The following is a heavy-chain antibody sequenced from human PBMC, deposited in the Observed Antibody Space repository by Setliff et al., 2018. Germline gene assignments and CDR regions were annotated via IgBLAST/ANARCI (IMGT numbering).Heavy chain of an antibody. CDR3: ARDVQGGGYPDY. CDR1: GFTVSSSY. V-gene: IGHV3-53*01. J-gene: IGHJ4*02. D-gene: IGHD3-22*01. Sequence: PGGSLRLSCAASGFTVSSSYMSWVRQAPGKGLEWVSIIYSGGYTNYADSAKGRFTISRDNSKNTLYLQMNSLRAEDTAVYYCARDVQGGGYPDYWGQGTLVTVSS. CDR2: IYSGGYT.